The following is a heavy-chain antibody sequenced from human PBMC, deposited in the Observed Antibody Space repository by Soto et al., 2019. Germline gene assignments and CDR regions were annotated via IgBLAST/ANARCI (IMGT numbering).Heavy chain of an antibody. J-gene: IGHJ6*02. Sequence: QVQLQESGPGLVKPSETLSLTCTVSGGTISRYYWSWIRQPPGKGLEWIGYMYNTGSSVYNPSFKRRVTISVDTSKNQFSLKLNSGTAADTAVYYCARDLWGYCGTDCYPLDVWGQCTTVSDSS. CDR3: ARDLWGYCGTDCYPLDV. CDR2: MYNTGSS. CDR1: GGTISRYY. V-gene: IGHV4-59*01. D-gene: IGHD2-21*02.